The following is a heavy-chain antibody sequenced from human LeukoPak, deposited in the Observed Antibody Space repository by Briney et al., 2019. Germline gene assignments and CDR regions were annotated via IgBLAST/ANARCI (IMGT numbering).Heavy chain of an antibody. J-gene: IGHJ4*02. V-gene: IGHV3-30*02. CDR3: AKDLAPGPDYYFDY. CDR1: GFTFSSYG. Sequence: PGGSLRLSCAASGFTFSSYGMHWLRQAPGKGLEWVAFIRYDGSNKYYADSVKGRFTISRDNSKNTLYLQMNSLRAEDTAVYYCAKDLAPGPDYYFDYWGQGTLVTVSS. CDR2: IRYDGSNK. D-gene: IGHD1-1*01.